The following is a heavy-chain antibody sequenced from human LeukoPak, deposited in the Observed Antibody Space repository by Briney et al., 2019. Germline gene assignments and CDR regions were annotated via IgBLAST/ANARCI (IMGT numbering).Heavy chain of an antibody. CDR3: ARAHTGYSSGRYNWFDP. Sequence: GGSLRLSCAASGFTFSSYWMSWVRQAPGKGLEWVANIKQDGSEKYYVDSVKGRFTISRDNAKNSLYLQMNSLRAEDTAVYYCARAHTGYSSGRYNWFDPWGQGTLVTVSS. J-gene: IGHJ5*02. CDR1: GFTFSSYW. D-gene: IGHD6-19*01. CDR2: IKQDGSEK. V-gene: IGHV3-7*01.